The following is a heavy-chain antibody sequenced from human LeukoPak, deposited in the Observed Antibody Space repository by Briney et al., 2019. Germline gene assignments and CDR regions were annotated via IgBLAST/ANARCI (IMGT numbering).Heavy chain of an antibody. J-gene: IGHJ4*02. Sequence: ASVKVSCKASGYTFTGYYMHWVRQAPGQGLEWMGWINPNSGGTNYAQKFQGWVTMTRDTSISTAYMELSRLRSDDTAVYYCARGGIYSGYDFPDYWGRGTLVTVSS. D-gene: IGHD5-12*01. CDR1: GYTFTGYY. V-gene: IGHV1-2*04. CDR2: INPNSGGT. CDR3: ARGGIYSGYDFPDY.